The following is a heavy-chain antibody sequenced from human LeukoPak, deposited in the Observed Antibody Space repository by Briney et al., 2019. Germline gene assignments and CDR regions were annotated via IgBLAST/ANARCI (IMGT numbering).Heavy chain of an antibody. CDR2: IYPGDSDT. CDR1: GYSFTSYW. Sequence: GESLKISCKGSGYSFTSYWIGWVRQMPGKGLEWMGLIYPGDSDTRHSPSFQGQVTISADKSISTAYLQWSSLKASDTAMYYCARAYIAAHRYFDYWGQGTLVTVSS. CDR3: ARAYIAAHRYFDY. D-gene: IGHD6-6*01. V-gene: IGHV5-51*01. J-gene: IGHJ4*02.